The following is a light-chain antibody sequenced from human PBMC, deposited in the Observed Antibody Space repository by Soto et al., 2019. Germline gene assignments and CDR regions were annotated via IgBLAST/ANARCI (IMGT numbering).Light chain of an antibody. CDR1: SSNIGAGYD. J-gene: IGLJ1*01. V-gene: IGLV1-40*01. CDR2: GNS. CDR3: QSYDSSLSAYV. Sequence: QSVLAQPPSVSGAPGQKVTISCTGSSSNIGAGYDLHWYQQLPGTAPKLLLYGNSNRPSGVPDRFSGSKSGTSASLAITGLQAEDEADYHCQSYDSSLSAYVFGTGTRSPS.